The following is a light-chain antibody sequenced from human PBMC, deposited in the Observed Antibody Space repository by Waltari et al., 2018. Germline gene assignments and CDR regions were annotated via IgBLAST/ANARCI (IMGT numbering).Light chain of an antibody. J-gene: IGKJ4*01. CDR2: DVS. CDR3: QQYADPPLT. V-gene: IGKV3-20*01. Sequence: ENVLTQSPGTLSLSPGERVTLSCRASHIVARNYLGWSQQKSGQAPRLLIYDVSIRATGVPDRFSGSGSGTDFTLTIDRLEPEDFAVYYCQQYADPPLTFGGGSRVEI. CDR1: HIVARNY.